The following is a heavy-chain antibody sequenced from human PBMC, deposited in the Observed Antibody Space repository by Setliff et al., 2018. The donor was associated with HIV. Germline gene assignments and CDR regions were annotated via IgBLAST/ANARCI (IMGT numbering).Heavy chain of an antibody. J-gene: IGHJ4*02. CDR2: IYHSGRT. CDR3: ARDQPQDYDSLTGYYTGRYFDY. Sequence: NPSETLSLTCTVSGVSISSNSYYWGWIRQPPGKGLEWIGSIYHSGRTYYNPSLKSRVTISVDTSKNQFSLKLTSVTAADTAVYYCARDQPQDYDSLTGYYTGRYFDYWGRGTLVTVSS. CDR1: GVSISSNSYY. D-gene: IGHD3-9*01. V-gene: IGHV4-39*07.